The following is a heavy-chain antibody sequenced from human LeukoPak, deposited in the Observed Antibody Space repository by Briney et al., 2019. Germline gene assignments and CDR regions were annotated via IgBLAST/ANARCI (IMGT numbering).Heavy chain of an antibody. D-gene: IGHD6-13*01. J-gene: IGHJ3*02. CDR3: ARDQEREQLGGAFDI. Sequence: SETLSLTCTVSGGSISSYYWSWIRQPPGKGLEWIGYIYYSGSTNYNPSLKSRVTISVDTSKNQFSLKLSSVTAADTAVYYCARDQEREQLGGAFDIWGQGTMVTVSS. V-gene: IGHV4-59*01. CDR1: GGSISSYY. CDR2: IYYSGST.